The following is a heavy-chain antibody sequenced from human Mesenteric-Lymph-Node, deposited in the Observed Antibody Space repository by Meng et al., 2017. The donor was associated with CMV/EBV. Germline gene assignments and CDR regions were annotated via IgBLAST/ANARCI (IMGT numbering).Heavy chain of an antibody. D-gene: IGHD2-2*01. V-gene: IGHV3-23*01. CDR1: GFTFDDYA. J-gene: IGHJ3*02. CDR2: ISGSGGST. CDR3: AKDADCSSTTCYLIAFDI. Sequence: GGSLRLSCAASGFTFDDYAMHWVRQAPGKGLEWVSGISGSGGSTYYADSVKGRFTITRDNSKNTLFLQMNSLRAEDTAVYHCAKDADCSSTTCYLIAFDIWGQGTMVTVSS.